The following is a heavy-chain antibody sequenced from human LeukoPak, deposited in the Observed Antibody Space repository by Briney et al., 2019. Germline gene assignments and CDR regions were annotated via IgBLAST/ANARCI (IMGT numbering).Heavy chain of an antibody. Sequence: ASVKVSCKASGYTFTSYGISWVRQAPGKGLEWMGGFDPEDGETIYAQKFQGRVTMTEDASTDTAYMELSSLRSEDTAVYYCATDPHSSGYYPKTYWGQGTLVTVSS. J-gene: IGHJ4*02. V-gene: IGHV1-24*01. CDR2: FDPEDGET. D-gene: IGHD3-22*01. CDR1: GYTFTSYG. CDR3: ATDPHSSGYYPKTY.